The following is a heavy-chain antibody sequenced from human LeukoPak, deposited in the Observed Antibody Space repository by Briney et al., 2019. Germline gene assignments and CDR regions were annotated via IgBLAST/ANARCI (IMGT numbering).Heavy chain of an antibody. Sequence: GGSLRLSCAASGFTFSSYWMSWARQAPGKGLEWVANIKQDGSEKYYVDSVKGRFTISRDNAKNSLYLQMNSLRAEDTAVYYCARWPGYCSGGSCYRGGDYWGQGTLVTVSS. V-gene: IGHV3-7*03. CDR1: GFTFSSYW. D-gene: IGHD2-15*01. CDR2: IKQDGSEK. J-gene: IGHJ4*02. CDR3: ARWPGYCSGGSCYRGGDY.